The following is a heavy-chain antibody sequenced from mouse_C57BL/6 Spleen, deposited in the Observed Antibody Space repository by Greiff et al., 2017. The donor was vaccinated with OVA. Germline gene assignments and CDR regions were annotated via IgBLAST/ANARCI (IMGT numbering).Heavy chain of an antibody. CDR1: GYTFTDYY. CDR2: INPNNGGT. V-gene: IGHV1-26*01. Sequence: EVQLQQSGPELVKPGASVKISCKASGYTFTDYYMNWVKQSHGKSLEWIGDINPNNGGTSYNQKFKGKATLTVDKSSSTAYMELRSLTSEDSAVYYCARGDSTYYYAMDYWGQGTSVTVSS. J-gene: IGHJ4*01. D-gene: IGHD5-1*01. CDR3: ARGDSTYYYAMDY.